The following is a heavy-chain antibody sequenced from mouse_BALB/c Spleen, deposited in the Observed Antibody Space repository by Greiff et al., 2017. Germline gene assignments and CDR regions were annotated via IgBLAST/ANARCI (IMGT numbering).Heavy chain of an antibody. Sequence: EVHLVESGGGLVQPGGSRKLSCAASGFTFSSFGMHWVRQAPEKGLEWVAYISSGSSTIYYADTVKGRFTISRDNPKNTLFLQMTSLRSEDTAMYYCARRDDYDEGYAMDYWGQGTSVTVSS. CDR1: GFTFSSFG. V-gene: IGHV5-17*02. CDR3: ARRDDYDEGYAMDY. CDR2: ISSGSSTI. J-gene: IGHJ4*01. D-gene: IGHD2-4*01.